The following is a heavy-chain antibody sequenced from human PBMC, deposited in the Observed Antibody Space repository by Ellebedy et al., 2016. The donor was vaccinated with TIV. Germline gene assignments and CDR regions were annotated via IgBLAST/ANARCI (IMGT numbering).Heavy chain of an antibody. CDR2: IYYSGST. J-gene: IGHJ3*02. V-gene: IGHV4-31*03. Sequence: SETLSLXXTVSGGSISSGGYYWSWIRQHPGKGLEWIGYIYYSGSTYYNPSLKSRVTISVDTSKNQFSLKLSSVTAADTAVYYCARGAYVLMVSKDTRWAFDIWGQGTMVTVSS. CDR3: ARGAYVLMVSKDTRWAFDI. D-gene: IGHD2-8*01. CDR1: GGSISSGGYY.